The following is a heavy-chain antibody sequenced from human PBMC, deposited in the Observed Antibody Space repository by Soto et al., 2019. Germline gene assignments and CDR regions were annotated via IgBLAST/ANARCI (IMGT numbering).Heavy chain of an antibody. J-gene: IGHJ6*02. D-gene: IGHD3-3*01. CDR2: INPSGGST. Sequence: ASVKGSCKASGYTFTRYYMHWVRQAPGQGLEWMGIINPSGGSTSYAQKFQGRVTMTRDTSTSTVYMELSSLRSEDTAVYYCARVHDFWSGSYGMDVWGQGTTVTVSS. CDR3: ARVHDFWSGSYGMDV. CDR1: GYTFTRYY. V-gene: IGHV1-46*01.